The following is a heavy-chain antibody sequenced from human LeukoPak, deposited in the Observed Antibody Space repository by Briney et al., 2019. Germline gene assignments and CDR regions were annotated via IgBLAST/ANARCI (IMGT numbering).Heavy chain of an antibody. D-gene: IGHD1-26*01. CDR1: GFTFSSYA. CDR2: MHYRGNT. Sequence: GSLRLSCAASGFTFSSYAMHWVRQAPGKGLEWIGFMHYRGNTNSNPSLRSRVTISMDTSKNQFSLKMSSVTAADTAVYYCARDSPFEWDVFGDSFDIWGQGTVVTVSS. CDR3: ARDSPFEWDVFGDSFDI. V-gene: IGHV4-59*01. J-gene: IGHJ3*02.